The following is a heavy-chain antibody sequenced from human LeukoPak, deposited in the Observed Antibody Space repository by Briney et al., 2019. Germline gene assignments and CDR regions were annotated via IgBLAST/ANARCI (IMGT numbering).Heavy chain of an antibody. Sequence: SETLSLTCTVSGGSISSYYWSWIRQPPGKGLEWIGYIYYSGSTNYNPSLKSRVTISVDTSKNQFSLKLSSVTAADTAVYYCARGVVPAAIAYFDYWGQGTLVTVSS. D-gene: IGHD2-2*01. CDR1: GGSISSYY. V-gene: IGHV4-59*08. J-gene: IGHJ4*02. CDR2: IYYSGST. CDR3: ARGVVPAAIAYFDY.